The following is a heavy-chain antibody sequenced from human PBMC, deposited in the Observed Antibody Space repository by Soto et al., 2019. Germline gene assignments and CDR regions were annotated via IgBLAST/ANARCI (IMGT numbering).Heavy chain of an antibody. CDR1: GFTFSSYG. Sequence: GGSLRLSCAASGFTFSSYGMHWVRQAPGKGLEWVAVISYDGSNKYYADSVKGRFTISRDNSKNTLYLQMNSLRAEDTAVYYCAKDLGGGYYYYYMDVWGKGTTVTVSS. J-gene: IGHJ6*03. V-gene: IGHV3-30*18. D-gene: IGHD3-16*01. CDR3: AKDLGGGYYYYYMDV. CDR2: ISYDGSNK.